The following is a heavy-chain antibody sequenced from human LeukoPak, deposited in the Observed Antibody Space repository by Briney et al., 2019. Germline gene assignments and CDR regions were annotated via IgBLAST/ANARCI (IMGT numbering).Heavy chain of an antibody. CDR3: AREGIVGATNDAFDI. J-gene: IGHJ3*02. CDR1: GFTFSSYA. Sequence: TGGSLRLSCAASGFTFSSYAMHWVRQAPGKGLEWVAVISYDGSNKYYADSVKGRFTISRDNSKNTLYLQMNSLRAEDTAVYYCAREGIVGATNDAFDIWGQGTMVTVSS. V-gene: IGHV3-30*14. D-gene: IGHD1-26*01. CDR2: ISYDGSNK.